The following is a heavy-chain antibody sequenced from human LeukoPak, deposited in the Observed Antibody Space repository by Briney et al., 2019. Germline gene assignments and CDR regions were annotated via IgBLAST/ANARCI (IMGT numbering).Heavy chain of an antibody. J-gene: IGHJ5*02. CDR3: ARGERINGGSYST. V-gene: IGHV4-34*01. CDR2: IDHSGRT. Sequence: SETLSLTCAVYGGSFSDYYYWTWIRQPPGKGLQWIGEIDHSGRTKYNPSLKSRVSISTDTSKSQFSLRLRFVTAADTALYYCARGERINGGSYSTWGQGTLVTVSS. D-gene: IGHD1-26*01. CDR1: GGSFSDYY.